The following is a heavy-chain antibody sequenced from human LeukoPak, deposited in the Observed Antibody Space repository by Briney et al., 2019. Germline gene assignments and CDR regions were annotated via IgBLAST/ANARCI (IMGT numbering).Heavy chain of an antibody. CDR1: GGTFSSYA. Sequence: ASVKVSCKASGGTFSSYAFSWVRQAPGQGLEWMGRIIPIFGTANYAQKVQGRVTITTDEATSTTYMELSSLRSEDTAVYYCARDLGLLGAFDIWGQGTMVTVSS. CDR3: ARDLGLLGAFDI. CDR2: IIPIFGTA. V-gene: IGHV1-69*05. J-gene: IGHJ3*02. D-gene: IGHD7-27*01.